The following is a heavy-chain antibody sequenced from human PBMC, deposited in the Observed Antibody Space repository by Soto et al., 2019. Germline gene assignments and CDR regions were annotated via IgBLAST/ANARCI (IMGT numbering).Heavy chain of an antibody. CDR3: LGQLLRYYYYYGMDV. J-gene: IGHJ6*02. V-gene: IGHV3-23*01. D-gene: IGHD2-2*01. Sequence: EVQLLESGGGLVQPGGSLRLSCAASGFTFSSYAMSWVRQAPGKGLEWVSAISGSGGSTYYADSVKGRFTISRDNSKNTLYLQINRLRAEDTAVYYCLGQLLRYYYYYGMDVLGQGTTVTVSS. CDR2: ISGSGGST. CDR1: GFTFSSYA.